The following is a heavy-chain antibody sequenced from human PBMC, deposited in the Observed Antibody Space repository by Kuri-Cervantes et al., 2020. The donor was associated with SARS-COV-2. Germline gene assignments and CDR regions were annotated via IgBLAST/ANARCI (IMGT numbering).Heavy chain of an antibody. V-gene: IGHV3-15*01. J-gene: IGHJ4*02. Sequence: GSLRLSCAASGFTFSNAWMSWVRQAPGKGLEWVGRIKSKTDGGTTDYAAPVKGRFTISRDDSKNTLYLQMNSLKTEDTAVYYCTTDSTAAYCGGDCYPFGYWGQGTLVTVSS. CDR2: IKSKTDGGTT. D-gene: IGHD2-21*01. CDR1: GFTFSNAW. CDR3: TTDSTAAYCGGDCYPFGY.